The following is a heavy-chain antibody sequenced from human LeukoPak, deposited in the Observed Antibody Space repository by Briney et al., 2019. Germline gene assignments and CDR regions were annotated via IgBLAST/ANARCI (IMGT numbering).Heavy chain of an antibody. CDR3: AKEPGYGSGSYKDY. J-gene: IGHJ4*02. V-gene: IGHV3-33*06. CDR1: GFTFSSYG. D-gene: IGHD3-10*01. CDR2: IWYDGSNK. Sequence: GGSLRLSSAASGFTFSSYGMHWGRQAPGKGLEWGAVIWYDGSNKYYADSVKGRSTLSRDNSRNTLHLQWNRLRAEATAGYYCAKEPGYGSGSYKDYWGQGTLVTVSS.